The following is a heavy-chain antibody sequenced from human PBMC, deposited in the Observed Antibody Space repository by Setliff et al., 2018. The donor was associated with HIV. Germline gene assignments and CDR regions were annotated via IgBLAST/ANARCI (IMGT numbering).Heavy chain of an antibody. CDR1: GGSISSYY. CDR2: IYTSGST. D-gene: IGHD6-19*01. V-gene: IGHV4-4*09. CDR3: ARSPRIGVAGEFEY. J-gene: IGHJ4*02. Sequence: PSETLSLTCTVSGGSISSYYWSWIWQPPGKGLEWIGYIYTSGSTNYNPSLESRVTISVDTSKNQFSPKVNSVTAADTAVYYCARSPRIGVAGEFEYWGQGTLVTVSS.